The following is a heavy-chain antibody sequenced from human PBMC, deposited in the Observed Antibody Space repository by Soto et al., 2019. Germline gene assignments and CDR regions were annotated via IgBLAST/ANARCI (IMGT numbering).Heavy chain of an antibody. Sequence: EVQLLESGGGLVQPGGSLRLSCAASGFTFSTYAMSWVRQAPGKGLEWVSTIDNSGGITYYADSVKGRFTISRDNSKNTLYLQMNRLGAEDTAVYYCAKGGYNYGFLFDCWGQGTLVTVSS. CDR1: GFTFSTYA. CDR2: IDNSGGIT. D-gene: IGHD5-18*01. CDR3: AKGGYNYGFLFDC. J-gene: IGHJ4*02. V-gene: IGHV3-23*05.